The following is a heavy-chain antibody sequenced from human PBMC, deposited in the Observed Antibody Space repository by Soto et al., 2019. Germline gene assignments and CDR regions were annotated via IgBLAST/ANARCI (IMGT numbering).Heavy chain of an antibody. CDR1: GFTFSSYA. Sequence: QVQLLESGGGVVQPGRSLRLSCAASGFTFSSYAMHWVSQAPGKGLEWVAVISYDGSNKYYADSVKGRFTISRDNSKNTLYLQMNSLRAEDTAVYYCAREEGDSSSWYFDYWGQGTLVTVSS. CDR2: ISYDGSNK. D-gene: IGHD6-13*01. CDR3: AREEGDSSSWYFDY. V-gene: IGHV3-30-3*01. J-gene: IGHJ4*02.